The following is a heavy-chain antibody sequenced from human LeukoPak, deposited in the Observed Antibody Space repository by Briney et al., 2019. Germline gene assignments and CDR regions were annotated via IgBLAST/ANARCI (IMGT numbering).Heavy chain of an antibody. CDR2: ISAYNGNT. Sequence: ASVKVSCKASGYTFTGYYMHWVRQAPGQGLEWMGWISAYNGNTNYALKLQGRVTMTTDTSTSTAYMELRSLRSDDTAVYYCASYGGNPIWGQGTLVTVSS. J-gene: IGHJ4*02. CDR3: ASYGGNPI. CDR1: GYTFTGYY. D-gene: IGHD4-23*01. V-gene: IGHV1-18*04.